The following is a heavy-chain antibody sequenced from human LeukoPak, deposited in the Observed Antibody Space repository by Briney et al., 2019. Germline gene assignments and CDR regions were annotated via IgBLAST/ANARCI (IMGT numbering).Heavy chain of an antibody. CDR1: GYTFTSYD. CDR2: MNPNSGNT. V-gene: IGHV1-8*03. D-gene: IGHD6-19*01. Sequence: ASVKVSCKASGYTFTSYDINWVRQATGQGLEWMGWMNPNSGNTGYAQKFQGGVTITRNTSISTAYMELSSLRSEDTAVYYCARGYSSGWYGASFDPWGQGTLVTVSS. CDR3: ARGYSSGWYGASFDP. J-gene: IGHJ5*02.